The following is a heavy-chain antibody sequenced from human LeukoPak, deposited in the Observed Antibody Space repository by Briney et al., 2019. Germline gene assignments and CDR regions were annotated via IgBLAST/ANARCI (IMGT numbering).Heavy chain of an antibody. CDR2: IYYSGST. Sequence: SQTLSLTCTVSGGSISSGGYYWSWIRQHPGKGLEWIGYIYYSGSTYYNPSLKSRVTISVDTSKNQFSLKLSSVTAADTAVYYCARAETRSYQGYFFDYWGQGTLVTVSS. CDR1: GGSISSGGYY. CDR3: ARAETRSYQGYFFDY. V-gene: IGHV4-31*03. D-gene: IGHD3-16*02. J-gene: IGHJ4*02.